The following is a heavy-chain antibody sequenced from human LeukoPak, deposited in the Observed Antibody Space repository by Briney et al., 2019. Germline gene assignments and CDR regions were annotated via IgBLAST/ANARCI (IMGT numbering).Heavy chain of an antibody. CDR1: GYTFTSYG. CDR2: INPSGGST. D-gene: IGHD6-13*01. CDR3: ARSRSGSKPGHDY. Sequence: ASVKVSCKASGYTFTSYGISWVRQAPGQGLEWMGIINPSGGSTSYAQKFQGRVTMTRDTSTSTVYMELSSLRSEDTAVYYCARSRSGSKPGHDYWGQGTLVTVSS. V-gene: IGHV1-46*01. J-gene: IGHJ4*02.